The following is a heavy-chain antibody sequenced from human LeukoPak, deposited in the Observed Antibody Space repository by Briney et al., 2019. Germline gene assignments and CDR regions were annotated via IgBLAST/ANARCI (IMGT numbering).Heavy chain of an antibody. CDR2: INHSGST. CDR1: GGSFSGYY. J-gene: IGHJ6*03. CDR3: ARLYYDFWSGSHGYYYYMDV. V-gene: IGHV4-34*01. D-gene: IGHD3-3*01. Sequence: SETLSLTCAVYGGSFSGYYWSWIRQPPGKGLEWIGEINHSGSTNYNPSLKSRVTISVDTSKNQFSLKLSSVTATDTAVYYCARLYYDFWSGSHGYYYYMDVWGKGTTVTVSS.